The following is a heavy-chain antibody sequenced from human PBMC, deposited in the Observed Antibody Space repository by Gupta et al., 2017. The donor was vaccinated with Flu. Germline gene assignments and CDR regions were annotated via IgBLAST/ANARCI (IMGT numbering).Heavy chain of an antibody. CDR3: AREGGSYPYSSDWAFDV. CDR2: MYTSGST. Sequence: QVPLQASGPGLVKPSETLSLTCTVSGGSISRYYWNWIRQPAGKGLEWIGRMYTSGSTDYSPSLKSRVTMSVETSKNQFSLKLSSVTAADTAVYYCAREGGSYPYSSDWAFDVWGQGTLVIVSS. V-gene: IGHV4-4*07. D-gene: IGHD3-16*01. CDR1: GGSISRYY. J-gene: IGHJ3*01.